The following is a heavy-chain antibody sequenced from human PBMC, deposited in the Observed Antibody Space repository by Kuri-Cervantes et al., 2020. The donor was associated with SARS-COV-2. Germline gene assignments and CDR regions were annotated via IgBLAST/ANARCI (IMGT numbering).Heavy chain of an antibody. CDR1: GGSISSYY. V-gene: IGHV4-59*08. D-gene: IGHD3-10*01. Sequence: SETLSLTCTVSGGSISSYYWSWIRQPAGKGLEWIGYIYYSGSTYYNPSLKSRVTISVDTSKNQFSLKLSSVTAADTAVYYCARRAFGEKGVPNDYWGQGTLVTVSS. J-gene: IGHJ4*02. CDR2: IYYSGST. CDR3: ARRAFGEKGVPNDY.